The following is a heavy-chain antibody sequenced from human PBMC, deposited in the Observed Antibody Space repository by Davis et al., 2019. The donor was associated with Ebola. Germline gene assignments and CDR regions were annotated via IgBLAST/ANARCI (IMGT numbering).Heavy chain of an antibody. V-gene: IGHV4-34*01. D-gene: IGHD3-22*01. CDR2: INHSGST. CDR3: ARLSYYYDNSAYSRPYNWFDP. Sequence: SETLSLTCAVYGGSFSGYYWSWIRQPPGKGLEWIGEINHSGSTHYNPSLKSRVTISVDTSKNQFSLKLSSVTAADTAVYYCARLSYYYDNSAYSRPYNWFDPWGQGTLVTVSS. CDR1: GGSFSGYY. J-gene: IGHJ5*02.